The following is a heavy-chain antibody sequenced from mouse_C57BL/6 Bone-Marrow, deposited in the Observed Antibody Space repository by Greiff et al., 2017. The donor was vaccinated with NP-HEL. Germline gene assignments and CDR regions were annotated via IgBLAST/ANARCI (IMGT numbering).Heavy chain of an antibody. D-gene: IGHD2-3*01. V-gene: IGHV1-50*01. CDR3: ARSYDGYYLDY. J-gene: IGHJ2*01. Sequence: QVQLQQPGAELVKPGASVKLSCKASGYTFTSYWMQWVKQRPGQGLEWIGEIDPSDSYTNYNQKFKGKATLTVDTSSSTAYMQLSSLTSEDSAVYYCARSYDGYYLDYWGQGTTLTVSS. CDR1: GYTFTSYW. CDR2: IDPSDSYT.